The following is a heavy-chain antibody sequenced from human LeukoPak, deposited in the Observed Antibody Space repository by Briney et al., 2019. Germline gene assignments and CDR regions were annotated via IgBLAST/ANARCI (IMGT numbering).Heavy chain of an antibody. V-gene: IGHV3-74*01. D-gene: IGHD4-23*01. CDR3: ARDLLWWYHGGLDY. Sequence: GGSLRLSCAASGFSFSTYWMHWVRQAPGKGLVWVSRINSDGSSTNYADSVKGRFTISRDNAKNTLYLQMNSLRAEDTAVYYCARDLLWWYHGGLDYWGQGTLVTVSS. CDR1: GFSFSTYW. J-gene: IGHJ4*02. CDR2: INSDGSST.